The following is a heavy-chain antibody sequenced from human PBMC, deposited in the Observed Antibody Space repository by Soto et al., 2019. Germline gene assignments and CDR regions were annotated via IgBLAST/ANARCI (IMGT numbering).Heavy chain of an antibody. Sequence: EGSLRLSCAASGLTFSSYAMSWVRQAPGKGLEWVSAISGSGGSTYYADSVKGRFTISRDNSKNTLYLQMNSLRAEDTAVYYCAKGNSAYSSAVFDYWGQGTLGTVSS. CDR2: ISGSGGST. CDR3: AKGNSAYSSAVFDY. J-gene: IGHJ4*02. D-gene: IGHD3-22*01. CDR1: GLTFSSYA. V-gene: IGHV3-23*01.